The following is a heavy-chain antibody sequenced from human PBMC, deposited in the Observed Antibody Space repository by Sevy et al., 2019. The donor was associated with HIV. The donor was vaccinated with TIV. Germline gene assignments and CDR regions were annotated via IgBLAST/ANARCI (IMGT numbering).Heavy chain of an antibody. D-gene: IGHD3-3*01. J-gene: IGHJ6*02. CDR2: INPISGGT. CDR3: ARAPTDFWTGGMDV. CDR1: GYAFTGYY. V-gene: IGHV1-2*06. Sequence: ASVKVSCKASGYAFTGYYIHWVRQAPGQGLEWMGRINPISGGTDDSQHFQGRVTMTRDTSISKAYMDITRLTSDDTAVYYCARAPTDFWTGGMDVWGQGTVVTVSS.